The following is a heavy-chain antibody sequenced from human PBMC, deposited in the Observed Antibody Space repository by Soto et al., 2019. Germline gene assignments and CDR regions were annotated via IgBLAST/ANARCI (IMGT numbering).Heavy chain of an antibody. J-gene: IGHJ4*02. CDR2: IIPVSGAA. V-gene: IGHV1-69*01. D-gene: IGHD2-2*01. CDR1: GGTFGSYA. CDR3: ATALGCRSTSCTLDY. Sequence: QVQLVQSGAEVKKPGSSVKVSCKASGGTFGSYAFSWVRQAPGQGLEWMGGIIPVSGAAHYAQKFQGRVTITADESTRTAYMELRSLSAQDTAVYYCATALGCRSTSCTLDYWGQGTRVIVSS.